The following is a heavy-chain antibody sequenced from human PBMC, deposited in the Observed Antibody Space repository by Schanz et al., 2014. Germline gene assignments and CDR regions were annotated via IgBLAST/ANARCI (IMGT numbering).Heavy chain of an antibody. D-gene: IGHD3-10*01. V-gene: IGHV3-7*01. CDR1: GFTFSSYG. CDR2: IKHDGSEK. J-gene: IGHJ6*02. Sequence: VLLVESGGGVVQPGRSLRLSCAASGFTFSSYGMHWVRQVPGKGLEWVAYIKHDGSEKYHVDSVKGRFTISRDNAKGSVYLQMNSLRAEDTAVYYCARGHYGLDVWGPGTSVTVSS. CDR3: ARGHYGLDV.